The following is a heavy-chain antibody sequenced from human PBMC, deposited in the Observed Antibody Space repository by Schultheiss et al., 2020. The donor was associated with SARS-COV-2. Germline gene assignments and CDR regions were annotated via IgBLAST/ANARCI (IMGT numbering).Heavy chain of an antibody. D-gene: IGHD3-10*01. CDR2: ISYDGSSE. Sequence: GGSLRLSCAASGFTFNSYAMHWVRQAPGKGLEWVAVISYDGSSEFYADSVKGRFTISRDNSKNTVYLQMNSLRAEDTAVYYCARDVAWFGRNGMDVWGQGTTVTVSS. V-gene: IGHV3-30*01. J-gene: IGHJ6*02. CDR3: ARDVAWFGRNGMDV. CDR1: GFTFNSYA.